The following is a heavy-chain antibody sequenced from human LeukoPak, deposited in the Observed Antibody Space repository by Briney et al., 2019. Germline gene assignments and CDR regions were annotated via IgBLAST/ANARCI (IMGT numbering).Heavy chain of an antibody. Sequence: GGSLRLSCAASGFTFSDYWMDWVRQAPGKGLEWVANIDQDGGGKYYLDSVKGRFTISRDNAKSSLYLQIDSLRAEDTAVYYCARGDWAPFDYWGQGSLLTVSS. D-gene: IGHD2-21*02. CDR1: GFTFSDYW. J-gene: IGHJ4*02. CDR2: IDQDGGGK. CDR3: ARGDWAPFDY. V-gene: IGHV3-7*01.